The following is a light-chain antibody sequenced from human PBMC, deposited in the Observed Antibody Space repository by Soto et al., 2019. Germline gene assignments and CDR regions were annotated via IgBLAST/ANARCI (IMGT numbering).Light chain of an antibody. CDR2: DST. CDR3: QQRNVWPPIT. J-gene: IGKJ5*01. V-gene: IGKV3-11*01. Sequence: VFTQSAGTLSLSPXAXXXXSXXXSQSIHTSLAWYQQKSGKPPRLVIYDSTLRANGVPDRFGGSRSGTEFTLTINSLEPEDFAVYYCQQRNVWPPITFGQGTRLGIK. CDR1: QSIHTS.